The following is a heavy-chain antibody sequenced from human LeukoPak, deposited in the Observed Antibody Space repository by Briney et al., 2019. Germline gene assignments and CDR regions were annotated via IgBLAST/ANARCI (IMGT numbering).Heavy chain of an antibody. V-gene: IGHV3-74*01. CDR2: INPHGSST. Sequence: PGGSLRLSCAASGFTFSSYWMHWVRQAPGKGLVWVSRINPHGSSTTYADSVKGRFTISRDNAKNTLYLQMNSLRVDDTAVYYCGRAGTTDWLDPWGQGTLVTVSS. J-gene: IGHJ5*02. CDR3: GRAGTTDWLDP. D-gene: IGHD1-7*01. CDR1: GFTFSSYW.